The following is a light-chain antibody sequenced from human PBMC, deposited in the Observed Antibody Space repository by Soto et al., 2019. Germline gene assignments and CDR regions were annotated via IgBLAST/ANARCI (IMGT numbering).Light chain of an antibody. CDR1: QYVSTN. CDR3: QQYNDWPGGT. CDR2: GAS. J-gene: IGKJ1*01. Sequence: EVVMTQSPDTLSVSPGERATLSCRASQYVSTNLAWYQQRPGQAPRLLIYGASTRATGIPDMFSGSGSGRDCKLTISSLQSEDFAVYYCQQYNDWPGGTFGQGTKVEIK. V-gene: IGKV3-15*01.